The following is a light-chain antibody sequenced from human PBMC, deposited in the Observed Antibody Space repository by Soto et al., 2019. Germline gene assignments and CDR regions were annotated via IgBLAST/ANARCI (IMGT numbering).Light chain of an antibody. CDR1: QSVSSSY. V-gene: IGKV3D-20*02. Sequence: EIVLTQSPGTLSLSPGERATLSCRASQSVSSSYLAWYQQKPGQAPRLLIYDASNRATGIPARFSGSGSGTDFTLTISSLEPEDFAVYYCQQRSNWPPTFGPVTKVDIK. CDR3: QQRSNWPPT. CDR2: DAS. J-gene: IGKJ3*01.